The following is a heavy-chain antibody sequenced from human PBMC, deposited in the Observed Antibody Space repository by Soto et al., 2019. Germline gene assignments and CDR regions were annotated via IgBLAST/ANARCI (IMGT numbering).Heavy chain of an antibody. CDR2: INAGSGNT. J-gene: IGHJ4*02. Sequence: QVQLVQSGAEVKKPGASVKVSCKASGYTFTSYAIHWLRQAPGQRLEWVGWINAGSGNTKYSQKFQGRVTITRDTAASTAYMELSSVRSEDTAVYYCAGNIVGTIHYDSCGQGTLVTVSS. V-gene: IGHV1-3*01. CDR3: AGNIVGTIHYDS. D-gene: IGHD5-12*01. CDR1: GYTFTSYA.